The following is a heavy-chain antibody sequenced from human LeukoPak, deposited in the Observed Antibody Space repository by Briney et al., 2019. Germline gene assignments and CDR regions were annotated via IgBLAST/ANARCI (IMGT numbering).Heavy chain of an antibody. CDR2: IGTAGDT. CDR1: GFTFSTYD. Sequence: GGSLRPSCAASGFTFSTYDIHWVRQTTGRGLEWVSAIGTAGDTYYVDSVKGRFTISRENAKNSLYLQMNSLRAGDTAVYYCVRGIVRRGYFDYCGQGALVTVS. J-gene: IGHJ4*02. CDR3: VRGIVRRGYFDY. D-gene: IGHD3-10*01. V-gene: IGHV3-13*01.